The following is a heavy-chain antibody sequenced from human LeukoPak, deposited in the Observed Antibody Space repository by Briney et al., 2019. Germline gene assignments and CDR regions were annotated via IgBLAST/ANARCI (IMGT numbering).Heavy chain of an antibody. J-gene: IGHJ4*02. Sequence: SETLSLTCTVSGGSISSSNYYWGWIRQPPGKGLEWIESIYYSGSTYYSPSLKSRVTISVDTSKNQFSLKLNSVTAADTAVYYCATHSSSRGPLRYWGQGALVTVSS. CDR1: GGSISSSNYY. V-gene: IGHV4-39*01. D-gene: IGHD6-13*01. CDR3: ATHSSSRGPLRY. CDR2: IYYSGST.